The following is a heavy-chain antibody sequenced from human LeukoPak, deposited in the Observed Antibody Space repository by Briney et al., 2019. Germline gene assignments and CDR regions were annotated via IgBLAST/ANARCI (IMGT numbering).Heavy chain of an antibody. J-gene: IGHJ4*02. Sequence: PAGSLRLACAASGFTFIDYGMNWVRQAPGKGLEWLTFIRYDGTNEYFADSVKGRFTISRDNAKNSLYLQMNSLRAEDTAVYYCARRSSGSSGYSWGQGTLVTVSS. CDR1: GFTFIDYG. CDR3: ARRSSGSSGYS. D-gene: IGHD3-22*01. V-gene: IGHV3-30*02. CDR2: IRYDGTNE.